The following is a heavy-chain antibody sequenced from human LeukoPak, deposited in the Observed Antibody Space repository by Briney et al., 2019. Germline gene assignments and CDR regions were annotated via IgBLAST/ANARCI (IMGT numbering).Heavy chain of an antibody. V-gene: IGHV4-61*02. J-gene: IGHJ4*02. D-gene: IGHD3-3*01. Sequence: PSETLSLTCTVSGGSISSGSYYWGWIRQPAWKGLEWIGRIYTSGSTNYNPSLKSRVTISVDTSKNQFSLKLSSVTAADTAVYYCARELGENYDFWSGYYTLDYWGQGTLVTVSS. CDR3: ARELGENYDFWSGYYTLDY. CDR2: IYTSGST. CDR1: GGSISSGSYY.